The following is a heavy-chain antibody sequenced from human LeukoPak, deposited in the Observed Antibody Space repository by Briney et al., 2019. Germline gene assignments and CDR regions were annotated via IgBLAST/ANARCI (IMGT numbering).Heavy chain of an antibody. CDR2: IYSGGST. Sequence: PGGSLRLSCGASGFTVSTNYMSWVRQAPGKGLEWVSIIYSGGSTYYADSVKGRFTISRDNSKNTLYLQMNSLRAEDPAVYYCASYRYGSSFAFDIWGQGTMVTVSS. V-gene: IGHV3-66*01. D-gene: IGHD6-6*01. J-gene: IGHJ3*02. CDR3: ASYRYGSSFAFDI. CDR1: GFTVSTNY.